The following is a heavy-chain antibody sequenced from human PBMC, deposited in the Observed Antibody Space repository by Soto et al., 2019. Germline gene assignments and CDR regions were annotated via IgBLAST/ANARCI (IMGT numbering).Heavy chain of an antibody. CDR1: GYTLTELS. J-gene: IGHJ4*02. Sequence: GASVKVSCKVSGYTLTELSMHWVRQAPGKGLEWMGGFDPEDGETIYAQKFQGRVTMTEDTSTDTAYMELSSLRSEDTAVYYCATSVGITGTTSFDYWGQGTLVTVSS. D-gene: IGHD1-20*01. CDR2: FDPEDGET. V-gene: IGHV1-24*01. CDR3: ATSVGITGTTSFDY.